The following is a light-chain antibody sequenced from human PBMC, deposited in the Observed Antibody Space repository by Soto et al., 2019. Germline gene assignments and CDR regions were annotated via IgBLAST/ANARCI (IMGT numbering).Light chain of an antibody. Sequence: DIQMAQSPSSLSASVGDRVTITCRASQGISNNLAWYQQKPGKVPKLLIYAASTLQSGVPSRFSGSGSGTDFTLTISRLQPEDFATYYCQKYNSAPRTFGQGTKVEIK. CDR1: QGISNN. V-gene: IGKV1-27*01. CDR2: AAS. J-gene: IGKJ1*01. CDR3: QKYNSAPRT.